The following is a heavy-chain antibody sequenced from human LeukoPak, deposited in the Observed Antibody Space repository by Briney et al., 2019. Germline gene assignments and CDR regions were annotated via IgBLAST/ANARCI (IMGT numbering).Heavy chain of an antibody. V-gene: IGHV3-9*03. Sequence: PGGSLRLSCAASGFTFDDHAMHWVRQAPGKGLEWVSGISWNSGSIGYADSVKGRFTISRDNAKNSLYLQMNSLRAEDMALYDCAKMRYDSSGRLLTDAFDIWGQGTMVTVSS. CDR1: GFTFDDHA. CDR2: ISWNSGSI. CDR3: AKMRYDSSGRLLTDAFDI. D-gene: IGHD3-22*01. J-gene: IGHJ3*02.